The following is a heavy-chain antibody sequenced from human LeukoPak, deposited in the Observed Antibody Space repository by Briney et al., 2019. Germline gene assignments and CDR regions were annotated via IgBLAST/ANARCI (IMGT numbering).Heavy chain of an antibody. CDR3: AELTGTTSADY. D-gene: IGHD1-7*01. CDR1: GFTLSSYG. V-gene: IGHV3-30*18. J-gene: IGHJ4*02. Sequence: GGSLRLSCAASGFTLSSYGMHWVRQAPGKGLEWVAVISYDGSNKYYADSVKGRFTISRDNSKNTLYLQMNSLRAEDTAVYYCAELTGTTSADYWGQGTLVTVSS. CDR2: ISYDGSNK.